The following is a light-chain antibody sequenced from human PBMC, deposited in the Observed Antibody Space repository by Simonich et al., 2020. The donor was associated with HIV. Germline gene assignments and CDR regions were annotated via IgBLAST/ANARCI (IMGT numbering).Light chain of an antibody. V-gene: IGKV2-28*01. Sequence: DIVMTQLPLSLPVTPGEPASISCRSSQSLLHSNGYNYLDWYLQKPGQSPQLLIYLGPKPASGVPDRFSGSGSGTDFTLKIRRVKAEDVGVYYCMQALLTPFTFGPGTKVDIK. CDR2: LGP. CDR3: MQALLTPFT. CDR1: QSLLHSNGYNY. J-gene: IGKJ3*01.